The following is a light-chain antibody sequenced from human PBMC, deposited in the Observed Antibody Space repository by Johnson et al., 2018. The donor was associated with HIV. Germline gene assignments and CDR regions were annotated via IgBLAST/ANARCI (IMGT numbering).Light chain of an antibody. CDR2: VNT. CDR3: GTWDSSLSAYV. Sequence: QSVLTQPPSVSAAPGQKVTISCSGSSSNIGNNYVSWYQQLPGTAPKLLIYVNTKRPSGIPDRFSGSKSGTSATLGITGLQTEDEAEYYCGTWDSSLSAYVFGTGTKVTVL. V-gene: IGLV1-51*02. CDR1: SSNIGNNY. J-gene: IGLJ1*01.